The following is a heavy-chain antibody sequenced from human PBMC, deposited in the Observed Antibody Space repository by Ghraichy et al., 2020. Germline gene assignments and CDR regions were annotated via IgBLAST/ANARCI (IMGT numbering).Heavy chain of an antibody. Sequence: SETLSLTCTVSGGSISSYYWSWIRQPPGKGLEWIGYIYTSGSTNYNPSLKSRVTISVDTSKNQFSLKLSSVTAADTAVYYCARHRLWFGELGLFDPWGQGTLVTVSS. V-gene: IGHV4-4*09. CDR2: IYTSGST. J-gene: IGHJ5*02. CDR1: GGSISSYY. CDR3: ARHRLWFGELGLFDP. D-gene: IGHD3-10*01.